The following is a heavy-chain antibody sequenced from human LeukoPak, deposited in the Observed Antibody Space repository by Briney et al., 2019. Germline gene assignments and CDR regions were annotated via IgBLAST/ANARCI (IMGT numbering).Heavy chain of an antibody. D-gene: IGHD3-22*01. CDR2: IIPIFGTA. Sequence: ASVKVSCKASGGTFSSYAISWVRQAPGQGLEWMGGIIPIFGTANYAQKFQGRVTITADESTSTAYMELSSLRSEDTAVYYCARENYYDSSGTPDYFDYWGQGTLVTVSS. CDR1: GGTFSSYA. J-gene: IGHJ4*02. CDR3: ARENYYDSSGTPDYFDY. V-gene: IGHV1-69*13.